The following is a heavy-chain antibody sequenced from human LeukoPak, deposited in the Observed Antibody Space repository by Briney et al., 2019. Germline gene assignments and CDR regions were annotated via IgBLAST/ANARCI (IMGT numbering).Heavy chain of an antibody. CDR1: GGSISSGGYS. D-gene: IGHD3-22*01. CDR3: ASADSSGQDAFDI. CDR2: IYYSGST. J-gene: IGHJ3*02. Sequence: PSETLSLTCTVSGGSISSGGYSWSWIRQHPGQGLEWIGYIYYSGSTYYNPSLKSRVTISVDTSKNQFSLKLSSVTPADTAVYYCASADSSGQDAFDIWGQGTMVTVSS. V-gene: IGHV4-31*03.